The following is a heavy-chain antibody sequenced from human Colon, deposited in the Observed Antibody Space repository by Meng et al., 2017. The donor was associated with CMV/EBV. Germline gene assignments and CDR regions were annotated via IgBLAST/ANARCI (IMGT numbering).Heavy chain of an antibody. J-gene: IGHJ4*02. Sequence: SVNVSCKASGYVFTTYYIHWIRQVPGQGLEWMGWMSPNGGDTRYTPKFEGRDTMTSRTSISTAYLDVTDMRSADTAVYYCATLGIYDYTVADFWGQGTLVTVSS. V-gene: IGHV1-2*02. D-gene: IGHD5/OR15-5a*01. CDR3: ATLGIYDYTVADF. CDR1: GYVFTTYY. CDR2: MSPNGGDT.